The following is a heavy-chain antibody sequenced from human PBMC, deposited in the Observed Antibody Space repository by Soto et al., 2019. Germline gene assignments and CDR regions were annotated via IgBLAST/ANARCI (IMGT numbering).Heavy chain of an antibody. CDR1: GFTLGGYA. Sequence: PGGSLRLSCTGSGFTLGGYAMSGVRQSPGKGLEWVGVIRSKTYEGTPEYAASLRGRFTISRDDSKSIAYLQMNSLKTEDTGVYFSVSGSSGSYWRVHDSWGQGTLVNVSS. V-gene: IGHV3-49*04. J-gene: IGHJ4*02. CDR2: IRSKTYEGTP. CDR3: VSGSSGSYWRVHDS. D-gene: IGHD3-22*01.